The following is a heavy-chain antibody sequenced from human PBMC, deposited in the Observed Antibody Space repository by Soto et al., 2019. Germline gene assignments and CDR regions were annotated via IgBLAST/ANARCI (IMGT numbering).Heavy chain of an antibody. CDR3: AKDRHPIAARPSPADY. D-gene: IGHD6-6*01. Sequence: GGSLRLSCAASGFTFSSYGMHWVRQAPGKGLEWVAVISYDGSNKYYADYVKGRFTISRDNSKNTLYLQMNSLRAEDKAVYYCAKDRHPIAARPSPADYWGQGTLVTVSS. CDR1: GFTFSSYG. J-gene: IGHJ4*02. V-gene: IGHV3-30*18. CDR2: ISYDGSNK.